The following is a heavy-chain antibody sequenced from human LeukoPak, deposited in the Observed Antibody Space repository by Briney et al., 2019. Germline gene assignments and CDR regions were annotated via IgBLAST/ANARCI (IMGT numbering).Heavy chain of an antibody. CDR1: GYTFTSSD. J-gene: IGHJ4*02. Sequence: ASVKVSCKASGYTFTSSDINWVRQATGQGLEWMGWMNPNSGYTGYAQKFQGRVTMTRNTSISTAYMELSSLRSEGTAVYYCARGRHGTKGEFDYWGQGTLVTVSS. D-gene: IGHD3-16*01. CDR3: ARGRHGTKGEFDY. CDR2: MNPNSGYT. V-gene: IGHV1-8*01.